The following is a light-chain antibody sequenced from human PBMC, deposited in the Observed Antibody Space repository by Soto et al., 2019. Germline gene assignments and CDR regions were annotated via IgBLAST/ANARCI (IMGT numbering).Light chain of an antibody. Sequence: DIQMTQSPSSLSASVGDRVTISCRAIQSVATFLNWYQHMPGKAPRLLIYGVSTLQSGVPSRFSGGGYVTDFTLTISSLQPEDFATVICQQSFGSPPTFGQGTKVEIK. CDR2: GVS. CDR1: QSVATF. V-gene: IGKV1-39*01. J-gene: IGKJ2*01. CDR3: QQSFGSPPT.